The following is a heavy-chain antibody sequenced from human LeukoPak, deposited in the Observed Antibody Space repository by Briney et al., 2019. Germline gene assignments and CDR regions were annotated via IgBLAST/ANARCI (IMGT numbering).Heavy chain of an antibody. D-gene: IGHD2-15*01. V-gene: IGHV3-21*01. Sequence: GGSLRLSCAASGFTFSSYSMNWVRQAPGKGLEWVSSISSSSSYIYYADSAKGRFTISRDNAKNSLYLQMNSLRAEDTAVYYCAREPDCSGGSCYGGPDVGFDYWGQGTLVTVSS. J-gene: IGHJ4*02. CDR1: GFTFSSYS. CDR3: AREPDCSGGSCYGGPDVGFDY. CDR2: ISSSSSYI.